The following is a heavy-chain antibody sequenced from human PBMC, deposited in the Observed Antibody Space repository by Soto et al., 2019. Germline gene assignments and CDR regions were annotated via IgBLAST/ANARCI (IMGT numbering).Heavy chain of an antibody. CDR3: ARLGGYYQALYH. CDR1: CGSISSGGYY. V-gene: IGHV4-31*03. Sequence: SETLSLTCTVSCGSISSGGYYWSWIRQHPGKGLEWIGYIYYSKSTYYNPSLKSRVTISLDTSKNQFSLKLTSVTAADTAVYYCARLGGYYQALYHWSQGTLVTVSS. CDR2: IYYSKST. J-gene: IGHJ5*02. D-gene: IGHD3-3*01.